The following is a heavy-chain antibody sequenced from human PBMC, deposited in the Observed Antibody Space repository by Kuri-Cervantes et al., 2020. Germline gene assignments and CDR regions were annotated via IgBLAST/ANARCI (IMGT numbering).Heavy chain of an antibody. CDR3: ARRYYDFWSGYPRVGWFDP. Sequence: SETLSLTCTVSGGSISSGDYYWSWIRQPPGKGLEWIGSIYYSGSTYYNPSLKSRVTISVDTSKNQFSLKLSSVTAAGTAVYYCARRYYDFWSGYPRVGWFDPWGQGTLVTVSS. D-gene: IGHD3-3*01. J-gene: IGHJ5*02. CDR1: GGSISSGDYY. V-gene: IGHV4-39*01. CDR2: IYYSGST.